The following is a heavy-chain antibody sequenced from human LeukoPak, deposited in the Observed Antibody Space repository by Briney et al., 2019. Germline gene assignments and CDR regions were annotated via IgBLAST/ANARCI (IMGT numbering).Heavy chain of an antibody. V-gene: IGHV3-21*01. CDR3: ARDLSEI. J-gene: IGHJ4*02. CDR1: GFTFSSYS. CDR2: ISSSSNYI. Sequence: GGSLRLSCAASGFTFSSYSMNWDRQAPGNGLEWVSSISSSSNYIYYADSVKGRFTISRDNAKNSLFLQMNSLRAEDTAVYYCARDLSEIWGQGTLVTVSS. D-gene: IGHD1-14*01.